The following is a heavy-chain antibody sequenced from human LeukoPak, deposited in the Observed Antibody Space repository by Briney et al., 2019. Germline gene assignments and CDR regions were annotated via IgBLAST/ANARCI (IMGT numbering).Heavy chain of an antibody. V-gene: IGHV4-4*07. CDR1: GGSISSYY. Sequence: PSETLSLTCTVSGGSISSYYWSWIRHPAGKGLEWIGRIYSSGSTNYNPSLKSRVTMSVDTSKNQFSLKLSSVTAADTAVYYCARLPYCSSTSCPDAFDIWGQGTMVTVSS. CDR2: IYSSGST. D-gene: IGHD2-2*01. J-gene: IGHJ3*02. CDR3: ARLPYCSSTSCPDAFDI.